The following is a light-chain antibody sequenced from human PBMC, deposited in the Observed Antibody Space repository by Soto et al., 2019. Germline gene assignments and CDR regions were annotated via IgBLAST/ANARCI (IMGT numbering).Light chain of an antibody. Sequence: DIQMTQSPTSLSASVGDRVTITCRASQGVRNFVAWYQQKPGKAPKLLIYAASTLQSAVPSRFSGSGAGTFFTLTINSQQPEDAATYSCQKYSSVPVFGPGTKVEIK. CDR1: QGVRNF. J-gene: IGKJ3*01. CDR3: QKYSSVPV. V-gene: IGKV1-27*01. CDR2: AAS.